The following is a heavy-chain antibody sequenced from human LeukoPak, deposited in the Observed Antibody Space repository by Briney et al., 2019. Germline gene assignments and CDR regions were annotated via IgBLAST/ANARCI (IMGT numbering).Heavy chain of an antibody. D-gene: IGHD6-13*01. CDR1: GGSIGSSPYY. CDR2: IYYSGST. J-gene: IGHJ4*02. Sequence: SETLSLTCTVSGGSIGSSPYYWVWIRQPPGKGLEWIGSIYYSGSTYYNPSLKSRVTISVDTSKNQFSLKLSSVTAADTAVYYCATRWGGQQLPDYFDYWGQGTLVTVSS. CDR3: ATRWGGQQLPDYFDY. V-gene: IGHV4-39*01.